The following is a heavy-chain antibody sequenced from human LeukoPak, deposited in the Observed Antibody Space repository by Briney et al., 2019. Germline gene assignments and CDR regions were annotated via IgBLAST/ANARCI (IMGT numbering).Heavy chain of an antibody. CDR2: ISGSGGST. V-gene: IGHV3-23*01. Sequence: GGSLRLSCAASGFTFSSYAMSWVRQAPGKGLEWVSAISGSGGSTYYADSVKGRFTISRDNSKNTLYLQMNSLRAEDTAVYYCAFKSLCSSTSCYFRYYYYGMDVWGQGTTVTVSS. CDR3: AFKSLCSSTSCYFRYYYYGMDV. CDR1: GFTFSSYA. D-gene: IGHD2-2*01. J-gene: IGHJ6*02.